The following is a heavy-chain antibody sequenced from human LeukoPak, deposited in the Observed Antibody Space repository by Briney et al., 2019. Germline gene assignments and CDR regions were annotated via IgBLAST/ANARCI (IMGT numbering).Heavy chain of an antibody. J-gene: IGHJ4*02. D-gene: IGHD1-1*01. CDR1: GFTVSSYW. CDR2: IKQDGNEK. Sequence: GGSLRLSCVASGFTVSSYWMIWVRQAPGEGLEWVANIKQDGNEKYYVDSVKGRFTISRDNAKNSLCLQMNSLRAEDTAVYYCARDRDDSGGYFDYWGQGTLVTVSS. CDR3: ARDRDDSGGYFDY. V-gene: IGHV3-7*01.